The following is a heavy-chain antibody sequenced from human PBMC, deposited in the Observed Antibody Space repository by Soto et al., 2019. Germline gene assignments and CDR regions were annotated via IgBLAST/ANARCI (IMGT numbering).Heavy chain of an antibody. CDR3: ARKDYYGSGSYYNEKYNWFDP. D-gene: IGHD3-10*01. CDR1: GGSLSRSSYY. Sequence: PSETLSLTCTVSGGSLSRSSYYWGWIRQPPGKGLEWIGSIYYSGSTYYNPSLKSRVTISVDTSKNQFSLKLSSVTAADTAVYYCARKDYYGSGSYYNEKYNWFDPWGQGTLVTVSS. CDR2: IYYSGST. J-gene: IGHJ5*02. V-gene: IGHV4-39*01.